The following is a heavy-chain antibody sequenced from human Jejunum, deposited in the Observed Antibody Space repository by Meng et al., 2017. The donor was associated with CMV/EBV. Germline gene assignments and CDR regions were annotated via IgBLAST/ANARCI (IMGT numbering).Heavy chain of an antibody. CDR2: IEHDGSNK. J-gene: IGHJ4*02. Sequence: QVAVVEVGGGLVKPGGSLRLSCAASGFTFSNYGIHWARQAPGKGLEWVAFIEHDGSNKYYADSVKGRFTISRDNSKNTLYLQMNSLRVEDTAVYYCAKDVGYWGQGTLVTVSS. V-gene: IGHV3-30*02. D-gene: IGHD1-26*01. CDR1: GFTFSNYG. CDR3: AKDVGY.